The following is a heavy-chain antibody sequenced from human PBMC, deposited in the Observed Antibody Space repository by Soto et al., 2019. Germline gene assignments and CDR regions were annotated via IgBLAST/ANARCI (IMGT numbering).Heavy chain of an antibody. V-gene: IGHV3-48*02. CDR3: TERADSGGWGVDF. CDR1: GFMFDSYA. Sequence: PGGSLRLSCVASGFMFDSYAMNWVRQSPGKGLEWLSYINTGGDRIYYAESLQGRITISRDNARNCLSLQMNMLSDEVTAVYYCTERADSGGWGVDFWCQETLVAVSS. D-gene: IGHD2-15*01. J-gene: IGHJ4*02. CDR2: INTGGDRI.